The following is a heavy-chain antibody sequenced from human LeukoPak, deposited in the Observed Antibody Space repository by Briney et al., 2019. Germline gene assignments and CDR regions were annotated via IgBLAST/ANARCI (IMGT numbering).Heavy chain of an antibody. CDR2: IYYSGST. V-gene: IGHV4-59*01. CDR3: ARHRNTYDSSGYAIDY. D-gene: IGHD3-22*01. CDR1: GGSISSYY. J-gene: IGHJ4*02. Sequence: SETLSLTCTVSGGSISSYYWSWIRQPPGKGLEWIGYIYYSGSTNYNPSLKSRVTISVDTSKNQFSLKLSSVTAADTAVYYCARHRNTYDSSGYAIDYWGQGTLVTVSS.